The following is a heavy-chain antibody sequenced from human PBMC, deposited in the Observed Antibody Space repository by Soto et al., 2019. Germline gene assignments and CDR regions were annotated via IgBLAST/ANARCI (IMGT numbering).Heavy chain of an antibody. D-gene: IGHD3-22*01. V-gene: IGHV4-31*03. CDR3: ARVFIWGHYYDSSGYPNFDGVDY. CDR2: IYYSGST. J-gene: IGHJ4*02. CDR1: GGSISSGGYY. Sequence: SETLSLTCTVSGGSISSGGYYWSWIRQHPGKGLEWIGYIYYSGSTYYNPSLKSRVTISVDTSKNQFSLKLSSVTAADTAVYYCARVFIWGHYYDSSGYPNFDGVDYWGQGTLVTVSS.